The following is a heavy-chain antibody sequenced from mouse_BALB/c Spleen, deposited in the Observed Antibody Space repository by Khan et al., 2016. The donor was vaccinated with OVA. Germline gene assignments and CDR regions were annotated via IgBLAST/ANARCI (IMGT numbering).Heavy chain of an antibody. CDR3: TRGRNSAHWYFDG. Sequence: EVQLQESGGGLVKPGGSLKLSCAASGFTFSSYTMSWVRQTPEKRLEWVATISSGGNYTYYPDSVKGRFTISRDNAKNTLYLQMSSLQSEDTAMYYCTRGRNSAHWYFDGWGAGTTVTVSS. D-gene: IGHD2-1*01. CDR1: GFTFSSYT. CDR2: ISSGGNYT. V-gene: IGHV5-6-4*01. J-gene: IGHJ1*01.